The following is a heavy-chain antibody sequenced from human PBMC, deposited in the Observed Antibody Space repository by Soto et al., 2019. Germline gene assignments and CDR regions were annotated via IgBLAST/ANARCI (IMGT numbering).Heavy chain of an antibody. Sequence: GASVKVSCKASGGTFSSYAISWVRQAPGQGLEWMGGIIPIFGTANYAQKFQGRVTITADESTSTAYMELSSLRPEDTAVYYCARFDPRYYYYGMDVWGQGTTVTVSS. CDR2: IIPIFGTA. CDR3: ARFDPRYYYYGMDV. J-gene: IGHJ6*02. CDR1: GGTFSSYA. V-gene: IGHV1-69*13.